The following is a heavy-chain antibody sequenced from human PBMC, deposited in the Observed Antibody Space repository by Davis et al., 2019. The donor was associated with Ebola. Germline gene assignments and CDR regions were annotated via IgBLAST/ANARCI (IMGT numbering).Heavy chain of an antibody. D-gene: IGHD4-17*01. CDR3: ARDRGIYGDYSYYYGMDV. CDR1: GFTFSSYA. V-gene: IGHV3-30-3*01. CDR2: LSYDGSNK. J-gene: IGHJ6*02. Sequence: GESLKTPCAASGFTFSSYAMHRGRHAPGKGLEWVAVLSYDGSNKYYADSVKRRFTISRDNSKNTLYLQMNSLRAEDTAVYYCARDRGIYGDYSYYYGMDVWGQGTTVTVSS.